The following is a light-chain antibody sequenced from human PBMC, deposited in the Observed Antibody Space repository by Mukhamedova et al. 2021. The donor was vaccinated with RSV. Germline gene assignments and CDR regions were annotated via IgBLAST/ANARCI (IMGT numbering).Light chain of an antibody. V-gene: IGLV1-47*01. CDR2: NN. Sequence: NNQRPSGVPDRFSGSKSGTSASLAISGLRSEDEADYYCSSYTSSSTRVFGTGTKVTVL. CDR3: SSYTSSSTRV. J-gene: IGLJ1*01.